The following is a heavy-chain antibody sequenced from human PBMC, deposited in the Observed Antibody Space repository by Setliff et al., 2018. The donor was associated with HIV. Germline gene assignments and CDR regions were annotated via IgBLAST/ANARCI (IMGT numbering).Heavy chain of an antibody. CDR1: GGSISSGSYY. D-gene: IGHD3-22*01. Sequence: SETLSLTCTVSGGSISSGSYYWSWIRQPAGKGLEWIGHIYISGSANYNPSLKSRVTISVDTSRNQFSLKLSSVTAADTAVYYCARSYYYDSSGYSSRYWFDPWGQGTLVTISS. CDR2: IYISGSA. J-gene: IGHJ5*02. V-gene: IGHV4-61*09. CDR3: ARSYYYDSSGYSSRYWFDP.